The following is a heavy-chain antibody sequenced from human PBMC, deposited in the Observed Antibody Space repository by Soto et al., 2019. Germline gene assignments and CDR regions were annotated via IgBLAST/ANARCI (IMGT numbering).Heavy chain of an antibody. CDR1: GFIFCSYA. V-gene: IGHV3-23*01. D-gene: IGHD1-26*01. CDR2: ISGSGGST. J-gene: IGHJ6*02. Sequence: GGGLRLSFAASGFIFCSYALSWVRPAPGEGLEWVSAISGSGGSTYYADSVKGRFTISRDNSKNTLYLQMNSLRAEDTAVYYCAKDLIVGATPYYYGMDVWGQGTTVTVSS. CDR3: AKDLIVGATPYYYGMDV.